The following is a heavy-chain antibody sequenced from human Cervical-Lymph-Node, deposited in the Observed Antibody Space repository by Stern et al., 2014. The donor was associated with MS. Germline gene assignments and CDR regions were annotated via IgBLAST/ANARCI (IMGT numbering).Heavy chain of an antibody. CDR1: GGSFSGYY. J-gene: IGHJ5*02. D-gene: IGHD6-6*01. Sequence: QVQLQQWGAGLLKPSETLALTCAVYGGSFSGYYWSWIRQPPGKGLEWIGEINHSGSTNYNPSLKSRVTISVDTSKTQFSLKLISVTAADTAVYYCARAPIAARLRWFDPWGQGTLVTVSS. V-gene: IGHV4-34*01. CDR3: ARAPIAARLRWFDP. CDR2: INHSGST.